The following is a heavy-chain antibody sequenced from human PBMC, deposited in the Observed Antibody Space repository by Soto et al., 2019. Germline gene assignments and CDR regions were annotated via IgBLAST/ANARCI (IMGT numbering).Heavy chain of an antibody. CDR2: ISYSGYT. Sequence: QVQLQESGQGLVKPSQTLSITCTVSGGSIRNDNFYWSYLRQRPGKGLEWIGYISYSGYTYYHPSLKNRVLISVGPSNNQLSLILNSVTAADTAVYYCARELEGTVSGRGAFGIWGRATLVTVSS. D-gene: IGHD3-3*01. CDR3: ARELEGTVSGRGAFGI. J-gene: IGHJ3*02. CDR1: GGSIRNDNFY. V-gene: IGHV4-31*03.